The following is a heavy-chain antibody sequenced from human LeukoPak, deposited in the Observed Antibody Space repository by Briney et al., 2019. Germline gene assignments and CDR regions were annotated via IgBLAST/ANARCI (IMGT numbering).Heavy chain of an antibody. Sequence: GGSLRLSCAASGFTFDDYAMHWVRQAPGKGLEWVSAISASGGSTYYADSVKGRFTISRDNSKNTLYLQMNSLRAEDTAVYYCAKVCYDSTDFDYWGQGTLVTVSS. D-gene: IGHD3-22*01. CDR2: ISASGGST. J-gene: IGHJ4*02. V-gene: IGHV3-23*01. CDR1: GFTFDDYA. CDR3: AKVCYDSTDFDY.